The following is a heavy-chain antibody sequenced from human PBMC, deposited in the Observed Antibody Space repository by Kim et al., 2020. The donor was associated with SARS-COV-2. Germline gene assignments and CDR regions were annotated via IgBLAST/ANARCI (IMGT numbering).Heavy chain of an antibody. CDR1: GFTFSSYE. CDR3: ARGPNSSPFDY. D-gene: IGHD2-2*01. J-gene: IGHJ4*02. V-gene: IGHV3-48*03. CDR2: IIGGGTTI. Sequence: GGSLRLSCAASGFTFSSYEMNWVRQAPGKGLEWVSYIIGGGTTIYYADSVRGRFTISRDNAKNSLYLQMNSLRAEDTAVYYCARGPNSSPFDYWGPGTLV.